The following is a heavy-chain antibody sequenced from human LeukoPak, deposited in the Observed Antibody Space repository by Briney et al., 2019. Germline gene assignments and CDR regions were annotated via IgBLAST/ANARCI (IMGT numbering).Heavy chain of an antibody. CDR2: INHSGST. Sequence: SETLSLTCAVYGGSFSGYYWSWIRQPPGKGLEWIGEINHSGSTNYNPSLKSRVTISVDTSKNQFSLKLSSVTAADTAVYYCAREGGGRTRYYYYYYMDVWGKGTTVTVSS. D-gene: IGHD2-15*01. CDR3: AREGGGRTRYYYYYYMDV. CDR1: GGSFSGYY. V-gene: IGHV4-34*01. J-gene: IGHJ6*03.